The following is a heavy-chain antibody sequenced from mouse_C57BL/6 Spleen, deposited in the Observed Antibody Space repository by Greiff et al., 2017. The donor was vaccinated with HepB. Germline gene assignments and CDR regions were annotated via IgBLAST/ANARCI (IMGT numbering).Heavy chain of an antibody. V-gene: IGHV5-12*01. CDR3: ARAYYSNYEGYFDV. CDR1: GFTFSDYY. D-gene: IGHD2-5*01. J-gene: IGHJ1*03. CDR2: ISNGGGST. Sequence: EVKLVESGGGLVQPGGSLKLSCAASGFTFSDYYMYWVRQTPEKRLEWVAYISNGGGSTYYPDTVKGRFTISRDNAKNTLYLQRSRLKSEDTAMYYCARAYYSNYEGYFDVWGTGTTVTVSS.